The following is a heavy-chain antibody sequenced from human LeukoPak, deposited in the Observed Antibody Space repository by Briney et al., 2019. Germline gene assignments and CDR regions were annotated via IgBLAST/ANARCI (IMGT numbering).Heavy chain of an antibody. V-gene: IGHV3-9*01. J-gene: IGHJ1*01. CDR1: GFTFDDYA. CDR3: AKDIQWRVLGGYFQH. Sequence: GGSLRLSCAASGFTFDDYAMHWVRQAPGKGLEWVSGISWNSGSIGYADSVKGRLTISRDNAKNSLYLQMNSLRAEDTALYYCAKDIQWRVLGGYFQHWGQGTLVTVSS. D-gene: IGHD6-19*01. CDR2: ISWNSGSI.